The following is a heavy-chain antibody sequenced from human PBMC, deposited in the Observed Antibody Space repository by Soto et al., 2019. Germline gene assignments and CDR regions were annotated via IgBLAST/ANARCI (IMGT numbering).Heavy chain of an antibody. Sequence: VGSLRLSCAASGFTFSSYGMHWVRQAPGKGLEWVAVIWYDGSNKYYADSVKGRFTISRDNSKNTLYLQMNSLRAEDTAVYYCAREIAVAGNFDYWGQGTLVTVSS. J-gene: IGHJ4*02. CDR3: AREIAVAGNFDY. CDR1: GFTFSSYG. D-gene: IGHD6-19*01. V-gene: IGHV3-33*01. CDR2: IWYDGSNK.